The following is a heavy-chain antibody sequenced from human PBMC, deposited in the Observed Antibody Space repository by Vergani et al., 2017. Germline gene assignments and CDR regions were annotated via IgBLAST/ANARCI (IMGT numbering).Heavy chain of an antibody. J-gene: IGHJ4*02. Sequence: QVQLQESGPGLVKPSETLSLTCTVSGGSISSHYWSWIRQPPGKGLEWIGYIYYSGSTNYNPSLKSRVTISVDTSKNQFSLKLSSVTAADTAVYYCARGNDYGEDYWGQGTLVTVSS. CDR2: IYYSGST. CDR3: ARGNDYGEDY. CDR1: GGSISSHY. D-gene: IGHD4-17*01. V-gene: IGHV4-59*11.